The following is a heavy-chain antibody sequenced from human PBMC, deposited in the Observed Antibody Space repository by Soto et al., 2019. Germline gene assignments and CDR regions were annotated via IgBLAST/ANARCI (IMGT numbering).Heavy chain of an antibody. D-gene: IGHD2-15*01. Sequence: EVQLLESGGGLVQPEGSLRLSCAASGFTFTSYAMGWVRQAPGKGLEWVSVISSGGSTYYADSVRGRFTISRDNSKYTLSLQMNSLSAEDTAVYYCAKRRGAGGHFDYWGQGALVTVSS. V-gene: IGHV3-23*01. CDR2: ISSGGST. CDR3: AKRRGAGGHFDY. CDR1: GFTFTSYA. J-gene: IGHJ4*02.